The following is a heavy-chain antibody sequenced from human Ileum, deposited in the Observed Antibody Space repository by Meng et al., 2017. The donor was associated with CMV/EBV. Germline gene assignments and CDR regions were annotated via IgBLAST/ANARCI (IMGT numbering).Heavy chain of an antibody. D-gene: IGHD6-13*01. J-gene: IGHJ6*02. CDR3: ARSPGSSPAGGDGMDV. V-gene: IGHV3-7*01. CDR1: GFTFSSYW. Sequence: GESLKISCAASGFTFSSYWMSWVRQAPGKGLEWVANIKQDGSEKYYVDSVKGRFTISRDNAKNSLYLQMNSLRSEDTAIYYCARSPGSSPAGGDGMDVWGQGNMVTVSS. CDR2: IKQDGSEK.